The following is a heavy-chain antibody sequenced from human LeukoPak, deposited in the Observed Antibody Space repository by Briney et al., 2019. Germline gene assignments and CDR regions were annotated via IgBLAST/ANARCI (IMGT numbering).Heavy chain of an antibody. V-gene: IGHV1-69*04. CDR1: GGTFSSYA. Sequence: SVKVSCKASGGTFSSYAISWVRQAPGQGLEWMGRIIHILGIANYAQKFQGRVTITADKSTSTAYMELSSLRSEDTAVYYCARELYLYYYDSSGYSEDHCGMDVWGQGTTVTVSS. CDR3: ARELYLYYYDSSGYSEDHCGMDV. J-gene: IGHJ6*02. D-gene: IGHD3-22*01. CDR2: IIHILGIA.